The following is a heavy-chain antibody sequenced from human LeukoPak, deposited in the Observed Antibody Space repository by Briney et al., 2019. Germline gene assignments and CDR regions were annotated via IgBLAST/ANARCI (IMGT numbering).Heavy chain of an antibody. D-gene: IGHD3-10*01. CDR3: AREERNGGYLADN. CDR1: GYTFTSYD. V-gene: IGHV1-8*01. CDR2: MNPNSGNT. J-gene: IGHJ4*02. Sequence: GASVKVSCTASGYTFTSYDINWVRQATGQGLEWMGWMNPNSGNTGYAQKFQGRVTITADESTSTAYMELSSLRSEDTAVYYCAREERNGGYLADNWGQGTLVTVSS.